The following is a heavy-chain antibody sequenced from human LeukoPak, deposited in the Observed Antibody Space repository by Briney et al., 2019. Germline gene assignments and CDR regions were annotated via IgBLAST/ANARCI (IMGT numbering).Heavy chain of an antibody. D-gene: IGHD6-13*01. J-gene: IGHJ4*02. V-gene: IGHV3-23*01. CDR3: AKDLRKGQLVSELGFDY. CDR2: ITGSGGST. CDR1: GFTFSDYY. Sequence: GGSLRLSCAASGFTFSDYYMSWIRQAPGKGLEWVSSITGSGGSTYSADSVKGRFTISRDNSKNAVYLQMNGLRAEDTAVYYCAKDLRKGQLVSELGFDYWGQGTLVTVSS.